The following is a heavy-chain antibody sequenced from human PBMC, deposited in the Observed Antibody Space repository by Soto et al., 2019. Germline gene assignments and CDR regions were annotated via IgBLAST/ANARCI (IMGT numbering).Heavy chain of an antibody. V-gene: IGHV1-18*04. CDR2: ISAYNGNT. D-gene: IGHD6-6*01. J-gene: IGHJ6*02. CDR1: GYSFTGNS. Sequence: ASVKVSCKASGYSFTGNSMHWVRQAPGQGLEWMGWISAYNGNTNYAQKLQGRVTMTTDTSTSTAYMELRSLRSDDTAVYYCARDAPYSSSPFYGMDVWGQGTTVTVSS. CDR3: ARDAPYSSSPFYGMDV.